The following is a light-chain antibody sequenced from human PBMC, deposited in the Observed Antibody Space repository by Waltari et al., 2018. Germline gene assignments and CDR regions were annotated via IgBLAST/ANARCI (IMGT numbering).Light chain of an antibody. CDR1: QSISSNY. CDR2: GAS. Sequence: EIVLTQSPGTLSLSPGERVTLSCRASQSISSNYLAWYQQKPGQAPRLRLYGASNRATGIPNRFSGSGSGTAFSRTVSRLEPEDFAVYYCLQYGSSPWTFGRGTKVEIK. V-gene: IGKV3-20*01. J-gene: IGKJ1*01. CDR3: LQYGSSPWT.